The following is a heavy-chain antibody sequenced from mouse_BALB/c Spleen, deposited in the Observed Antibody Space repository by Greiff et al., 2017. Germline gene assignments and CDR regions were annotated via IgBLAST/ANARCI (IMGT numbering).Heavy chain of an antibody. J-gene: IGHJ4*01. CDR1: GFNIKDTY. CDR2: IDPANGNT. D-gene: IGHD2-1*01. V-gene: IGHV14-3*02. Sequence: EVQLQQSGAELVKPGASVKLSCTASGFNIKDTYMHWVKQRPEQGLEWIGRIDPANGNTKYDPKFQGKATITADTSSNTAYLQLSSLTSEDTAVYYCARDYGNFRYYAMDYWGQGTSVTVSS. CDR3: ARDYGNFRYYAMDY.